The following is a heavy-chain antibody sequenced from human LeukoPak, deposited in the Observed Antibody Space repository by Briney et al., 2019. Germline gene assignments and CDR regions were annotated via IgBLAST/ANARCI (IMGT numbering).Heavy chain of an antibody. Sequence: PGGSLRLSCAASGFTFSSYGMHWVRQAPGKGLEWVAFIRYDGSNKYYADSVKGAFTISRDNPKNTLYLQMNSLRAEDTAVYYCAKESGEPSYFDYWGQGTLVTVSS. CDR1: GFTFSSYG. CDR2: IRYDGSNK. CDR3: AKESGEPSYFDY. D-gene: IGHD1-26*01. V-gene: IGHV3-30*02. J-gene: IGHJ4*02.